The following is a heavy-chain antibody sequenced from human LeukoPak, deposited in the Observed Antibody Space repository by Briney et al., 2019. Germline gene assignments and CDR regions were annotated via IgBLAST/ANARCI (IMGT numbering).Heavy chain of an antibody. CDR1: GFTFSSYW. J-gene: IGHJ4*02. CDR3: AKDQPTTVTSPLDY. V-gene: IGHV3-23*01. Sequence: GGSLRLSCAASGFTFSSYWMSWVRQAPGKGLEWVSAIRGNGVSTYYADSVKGRFTISRDNSNNTLYLQMNNLRVEDTALYYCAKDQPTTVTSPLDYWAQGTLVTVST. CDR2: IRGNGVST. D-gene: IGHD4-17*01.